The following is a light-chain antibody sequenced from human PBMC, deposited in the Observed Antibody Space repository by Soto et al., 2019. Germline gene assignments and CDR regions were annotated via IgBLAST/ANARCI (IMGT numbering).Light chain of an antibody. J-gene: IGLJ3*02. CDR2: EVH. Sequence: QSALTQPPSASGSPGQSVTISCTGTSSDVGGYNYVSWHQQHPGKAPKLLIYEVHRRPSGVPDRFSGSKSGNTASLTVSGLQAEDEADYYCDSYAGSDNVRVFGGGTKLTVL. V-gene: IGLV2-8*01. CDR1: SSDVGGYNY. CDR3: DSYAGSDNVRV.